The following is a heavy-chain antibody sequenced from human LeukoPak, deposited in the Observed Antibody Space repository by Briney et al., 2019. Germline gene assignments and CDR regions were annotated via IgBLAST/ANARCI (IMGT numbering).Heavy chain of an antibody. CDR2: ISGSGGST. CDR3: AKECRVGHYYGMDV. V-gene: IGHV3-23*01. Sequence: GSLRLSCAASGFTFTNYAMSWVRQAPGKGLEWVSAISGSGGSTYYADSVKGRFTISRDNSKNTLYLQMNSLRAEDTAVYYCAKECRVGHYYGMDVWGQGATVTVSS. J-gene: IGHJ6*02. CDR1: GFTFTNYA. D-gene: IGHD2-15*01.